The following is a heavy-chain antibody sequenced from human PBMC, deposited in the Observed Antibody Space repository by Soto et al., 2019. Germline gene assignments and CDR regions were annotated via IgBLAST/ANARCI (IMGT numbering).Heavy chain of an antibody. J-gene: IGHJ3*02. CDR1: GGSISSGGYF. Sequence: QVQLQESGPGLVQPSQTLSLTCTVSGGSISSGGYFWSWIRQHPGKGLEWIGSIYYSGSTYCNPSLKRRITISVDPSKNQFSLKLSSVTAADTAVYYCARGVAIWGQGTMVTVSS. D-gene: IGHD2-15*01. CDR3: ARGVAI. V-gene: IGHV4-31*03. CDR2: IYYSGST.